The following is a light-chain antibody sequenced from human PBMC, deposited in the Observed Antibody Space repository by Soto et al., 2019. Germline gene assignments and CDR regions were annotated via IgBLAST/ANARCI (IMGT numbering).Light chain of an antibody. V-gene: IGLV2-14*01. CDR3: SSYTSSSTLYV. J-gene: IGLJ1*01. Sequence: QSALTQPASVSGSPGQSITISCTGTSSDGGAYNYVSWYQQHPGKAPKLMIYEVSNRPSGVSNRFSGSKSGNTASLTISGLQAEDEADYYCSSYTSSSTLYVFGTGTKVSVL. CDR1: SSDGGAYNY. CDR2: EVS.